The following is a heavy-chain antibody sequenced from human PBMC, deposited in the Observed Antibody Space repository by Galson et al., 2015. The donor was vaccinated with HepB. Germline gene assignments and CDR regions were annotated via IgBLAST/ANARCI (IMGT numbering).Heavy chain of an antibody. CDR1: GFSLSTNGVG. Sequence: PALVKPTQTLTLTCTFSGFSLSTNGVGVGWIRQPPGKALEWLALIYWNDDQRYSPSLKSRLTITKDTSKNQVVLTMTNMDPVDTATYYCAHSSDYDCWRGFYYFDPWGQGTLVTVSS. CDR3: AHSSDYDCWRGFYYFDP. J-gene: IGHJ5*02. V-gene: IGHV2-5*01. CDR2: IYWNDDQ. D-gene: IGHD3-3*01.